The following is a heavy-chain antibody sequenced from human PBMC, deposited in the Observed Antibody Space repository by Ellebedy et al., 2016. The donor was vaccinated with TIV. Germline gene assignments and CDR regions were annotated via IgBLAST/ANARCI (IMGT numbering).Heavy chain of an antibody. J-gene: IGHJ4*02. CDR1: GFTFSSYA. D-gene: IGHD2-15*01. Sequence: GESLKISCAASGFTFSSYAMHWVRQAPGKGLEWVAVIWYDGSNKYYADSVKGRFTISRDNSKNTLYLQMNSLRAEDTAVYYCAKDGGGEKLGYCSGGSCLPGYWGQGTLVTVSS. CDR2: IWYDGSNK. CDR3: AKDGGGEKLGYCSGGSCLPGY. V-gene: IGHV3-30*02.